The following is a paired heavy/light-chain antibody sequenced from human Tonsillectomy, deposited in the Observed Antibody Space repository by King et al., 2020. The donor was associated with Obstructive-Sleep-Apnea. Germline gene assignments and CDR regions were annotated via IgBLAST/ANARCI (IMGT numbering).Heavy chain of an antibody. CDR2: ISWNSGSI. V-gene: IGHV3-9*01. D-gene: IGHD6-13*01. J-gene: IGHJ6*02. CDR1: GFTFDDYA. CDR3: AKDIYGTGYSSSWYPVYGMDV. Sequence: EVQLVESGGGLVQPGRSLRLSCAASGFTFDDYAMHWVRQAPGKGLEWVSGISWNSGSIGYADSVKGRFTISRDNAKNSLYLQMNSLRAEDTALYYCAKDIYGTGYSSSWYPVYGMDVWGQGTTVTVSS.
Light chain of an antibody. CDR3: SSYAGSNKGV. Sequence: QSALTQPPSASGSPGQSVTISCTGTSSDVGGYNYVSWYQQHPGKAPKLMIYEVSKRPSGVPDRFSGSKSGNTASLTVSGLQAEDEADYYCSSYAGSNKGVFGGGTKLTVL. J-gene: IGLJ3*02. V-gene: IGLV2-8*01. CDR2: EVS. CDR1: SSDVGGYNY.